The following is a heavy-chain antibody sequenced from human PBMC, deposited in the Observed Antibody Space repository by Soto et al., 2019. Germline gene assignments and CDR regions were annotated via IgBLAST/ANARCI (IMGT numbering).Heavy chain of an antibody. CDR2: INPNSGGT. V-gene: IGHV1-2*04. CDR1: LYTFTGYY. Sequence: VNVSCKASLYTFTGYYMHCVRQAPGQGLEWMGWINPNSGGTNYAQKFQGWVTMTRDTSISTAYLQWSSLKDSDTATYYCARLERYFDRTGYLNGWGQGTLVTVSS. J-gene: IGHJ4*02. D-gene: IGHD3-9*01. CDR3: ARLERYFDRTGYLNG.